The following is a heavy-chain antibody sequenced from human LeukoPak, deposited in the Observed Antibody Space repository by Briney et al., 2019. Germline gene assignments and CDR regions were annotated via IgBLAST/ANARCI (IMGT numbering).Heavy chain of an antibody. J-gene: IGHJ4*02. CDR1: GFTFSSCA. V-gene: IGHV3-23*01. CDR2: IIDSGNSI. CDR3: AKDPIFSGSYGVFDY. D-gene: IGHD1-26*01. Sequence: QSGGSLRLSCAASGFTFSSCAMSWVRQAPGKGLEWVSTIIDSGNSIYYADSAEGRFTISRDNSKNTLYLQMNSLRAGDTAVYYCAKDPIFSGSYGVFDYWGLGTLVTVSS.